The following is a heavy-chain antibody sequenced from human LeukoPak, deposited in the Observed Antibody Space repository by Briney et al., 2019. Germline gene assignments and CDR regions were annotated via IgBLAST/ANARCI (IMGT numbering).Heavy chain of an antibody. Sequence: GRSLRLSCAASGFTFDDYAMHWVRQAPGKGLEWVSGNCWISGSIGYADSVKGRFTIARDNAKNSLYLQMNSLRAEDTALYYCAKDQSPYYYDSSGPRGDAFDIWGQGTMVTVSS. CDR1: GFTFDDYA. V-gene: IGHV3-9*01. CDR3: AKDQSPYYYDSSGPRGDAFDI. D-gene: IGHD3-22*01. CDR2: NCWISGSI. J-gene: IGHJ3*02.